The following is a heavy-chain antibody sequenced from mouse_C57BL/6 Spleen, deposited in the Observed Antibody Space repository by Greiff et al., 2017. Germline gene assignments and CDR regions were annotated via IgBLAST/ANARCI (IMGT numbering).Heavy chain of an antibody. CDR3: ARNYGKGYYFDY. Sequence: DVMLVESGGGLVKPGGSLKLSCAASGFTFSSYTMSWVRQTPEKRLEWVATISGGGGNTYYPDSVKGRFTISRDNAKNTLYLQMSSLRSEDTALYYCARNYGKGYYFDYWGQGTTLTVSS. CDR2: ISGGGGNT. CDR1: GFTFSSYT. D-gene: IGHD1-1*02. V-gene: IGHV5-9*01. J-gene: IGHJ2*01.